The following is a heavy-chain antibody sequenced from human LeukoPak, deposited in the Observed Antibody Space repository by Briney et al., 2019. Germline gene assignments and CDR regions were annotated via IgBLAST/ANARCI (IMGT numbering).Heavy chain of an antibody. D-gene: IGHD6-19*01. Sequence: SETLSLTCTVSGGSISSYYWSWIRQPPGKGLEWIGYIYYSGSTSYNPSLKSRVTISVDTSKNQFSLKLSSVTAADTAVYYCARGPYSSGWYGYNYWGQGTLVTVSS. CDR1: GGSISSYY. J-gene: IGHJ4*02. V-gene: IGHV4-59*01. CDR3: ARGPYSSGWYGYNY. CDR2: IYYSGST.